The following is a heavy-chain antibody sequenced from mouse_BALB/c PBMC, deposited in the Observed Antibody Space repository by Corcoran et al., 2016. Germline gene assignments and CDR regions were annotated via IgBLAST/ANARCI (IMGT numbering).Heavy chain of an antibody. D-gene: IGHD1-3*01. V-gene: IGHV1S136*01. J-gene: IGHJ3*01. CDR2: INPYNDGT. CDR1: GYTFTSYG. Sequence: EVQLQQSGPELVKPGASVKMSCKASGYTFTSYGMHWVKQKPGQGLEWIGYINPYNDGTKYKEKFKGKATLTSDKSSSTAYMELSSLTSEDSAVDDCFNSWFAYWCQGTLVTVSA. CDR3: FNSWFAY.